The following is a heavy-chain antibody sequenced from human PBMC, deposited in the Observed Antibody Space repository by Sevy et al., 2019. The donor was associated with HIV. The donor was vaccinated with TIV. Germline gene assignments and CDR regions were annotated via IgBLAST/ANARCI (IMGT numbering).Heavy chain of an antibody. D-gene: IGHD3-22*01. CDR3: AKDYYDSSGYYYLANPTFDY. CDR1: GFTFSSYA. V-gene: IGHV3-23*01. J-gene: IGHJ4*02. Sequence: GESLKISCAASGFTFSSYAMSWVRQAPGKGLEWVSAISGSGGSTYYADSVKGRFTISRDNSKNTLYLQMNSLRAEDTAVYYCAKDYYDSSGYYYLANPTFDYWGQGTLVTVSS. CDR2: ISGSGGST.